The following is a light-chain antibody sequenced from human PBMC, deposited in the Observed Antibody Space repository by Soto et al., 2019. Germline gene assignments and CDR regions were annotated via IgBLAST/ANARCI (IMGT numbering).Light chain of an antibody. J-gene: IGKJ4*01. V-gene: IGKV3-11*01. CDR3: QQRST. CDR1: QSVSTY. Sequence: IVLTQSPATLSLSPGERATLSCRASQSVSTYLAWYQQKPGQAPRLLIYDASNRATGIPARFSGSGSGTDFTLTISSLGSEDFAVYSCQQRSTFGGGTKVEIK. CDR2: DAS.